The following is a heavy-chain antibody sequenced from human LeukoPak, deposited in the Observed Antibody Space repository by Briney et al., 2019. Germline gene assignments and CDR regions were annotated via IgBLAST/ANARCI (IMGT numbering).Heavy chain of an antibody. D-gene: IGHD3-16*01. CDR2: IKSKAFGGAT. CDR1: GFTFGDYS. Sequence: GGSLRLSCTASGFTFGDYSMSWVRQAPGKGLEWVGFIKSKAFGGATEYAASVKGRFTISRDDSKSIAYLQMNSLKTEDTAVYYCSRDGGYYYYGTDVWGQGTTVTVSS. J-gene: IGHJ6*02. CDR3: SRDGGYYYYGTDV. V-gene: IGHV3-49*04.